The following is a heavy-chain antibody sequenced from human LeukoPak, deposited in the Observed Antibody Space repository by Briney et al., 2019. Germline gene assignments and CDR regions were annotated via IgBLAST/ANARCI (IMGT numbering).Heavy chain of an antibody. CDR1: GFTFSSYW. D-gene: IGHD3-22*01. Sequence: SGGSLRLSCAASGFTFSSYWMSWVRQAPGKGLEWVANIKQDGSEKYYVDSVKGRFTISRDNAKNSLYLQMNSLRAEDTAVYYCASSGSGYYDWYFDLWGRGTLVTVSS. J-gene: IGHJ2*01. CDR2: IKQDGSEK. CDR3: ASSGSGYYDWYFDL. V-gene: IGHV3-7*01.